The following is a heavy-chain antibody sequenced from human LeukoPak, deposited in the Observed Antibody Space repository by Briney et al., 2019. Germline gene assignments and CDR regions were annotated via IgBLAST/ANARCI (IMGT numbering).Heavy chain of an antibody. CDR1: GGSIGSFY. J-gene: IGHJ5*01. Sequence: KSSETLSLTCTVSGGSIGSFYWSWIRQPPGKGLEWIGHINYSGTSNYNPSLNSRVTISLDASKNQFSLTLTSVTAADTAMYYCARDNYSSFDSWGQGTPVTVSS. D-gene: IGHD4-11*01. CDR3: ARDNYSSFDS. V-gene: IGHV4-59*01. CDR2: INYSGTS.